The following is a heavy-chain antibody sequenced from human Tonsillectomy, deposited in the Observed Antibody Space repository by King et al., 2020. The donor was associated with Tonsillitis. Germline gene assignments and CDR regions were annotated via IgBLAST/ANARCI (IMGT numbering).Heavy chain of an antibody. D-gene: IGHD1-26*01. J-gene: IGHJ4*02. Sequence: VQLVESGGGLVKPGGSLRLSCAASGFTFSSYSMNWVRQAPGNGLEWVSSISSSSSYIYYADSVKGRFTITRDNAKNSLYLQMNSLRAEDTAVYYCARDSGSYPYYFDYWGQGTLVTVSS. CDR2: ISSSSSYI. CDR3: ARDSGSYPYYFDY. CDR1: GFTFSSYS. V-gene: IGHV3-21*01.